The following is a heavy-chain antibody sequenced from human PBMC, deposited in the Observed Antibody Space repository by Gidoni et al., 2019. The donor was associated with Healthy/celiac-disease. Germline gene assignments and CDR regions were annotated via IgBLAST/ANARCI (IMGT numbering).Heavy chain of an antibody. CDR2: IYYSGST. Sequence: QVQLQESGPGLVKPSQTLSLTCTVSGGSISSGDYYWSWIRQPPGKGLEWIGYIYYSGSTYYNPSLKSRVTISVDTSKNQFSLKLSSVTAADTAVYYCARETSTPYGVNGYWFDPWGQGTLVTVSS. J-gene: IGHJ5*02. CDR1: GGSISSGDYY. D-gene: IGHD4-17*01. CDR3: ARETSTPYGVNGYWFDP. V-gene: IGHV4-30-4*01.